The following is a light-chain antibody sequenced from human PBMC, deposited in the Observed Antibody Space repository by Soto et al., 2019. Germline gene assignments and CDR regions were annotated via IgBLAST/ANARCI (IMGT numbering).Light chain of an antibody. CDR3: QQYGSSEII. J-gene: IGKJ5*01. CDR1: QSVSGRY. CDR2: GAS. V-gene: IGKV3-20*01. Sequence: EIVLTQSPGTLSFSPGERATLSCRXSQSVSGRYLAWYQQKPGPAPRLIIYGASSRATGSPDRFSGSGSGTDFTITISRLEPEDVAVYYCQQYGSSEIIFGQGTRLEIK.